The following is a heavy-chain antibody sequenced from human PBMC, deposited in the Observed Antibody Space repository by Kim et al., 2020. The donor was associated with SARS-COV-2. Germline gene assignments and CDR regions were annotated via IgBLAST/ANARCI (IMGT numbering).Heavy chain of an antibody. V-gene: IGHV3-23*01. CDR3: AKERNSKGYFDY. J-gene: IGHJ4*02. Sequence: GGSLRLSCAASGFSFSTYAMSWVRQAPGKGLEWVSAISGSGGSTYYADSVKDRFTISRDNSKNTLYLQMSSLRAEDTAVYYCAKERNSKGYFDYWGQGTLVTVSS. D-gene: IGHD6-13*01. CDR2: ISGSGGST. CDR1: GFSFSTYA.